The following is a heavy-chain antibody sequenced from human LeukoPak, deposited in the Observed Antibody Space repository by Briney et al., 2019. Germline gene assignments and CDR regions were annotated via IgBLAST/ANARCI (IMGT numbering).Heavy chain of an antibody. CDR1: GFTFDDYA. CDR3: ARGRDGYNGIGDY. J-gene: IGHJ4*02. CDR2: ISWNSGSI. D-gene: IGHD5-24*01. Sequence: GGSLRLSCAASGFTFDDYAMYWVRQAPGKGLEWVSGISWNSGSIGYADSVKGRFTISRDNAKNSLYLQMNSLRAEDMALYYCARGRDGYNGIGDYWGQGTLVTVSS. V-gene: IGHV3-9*03.